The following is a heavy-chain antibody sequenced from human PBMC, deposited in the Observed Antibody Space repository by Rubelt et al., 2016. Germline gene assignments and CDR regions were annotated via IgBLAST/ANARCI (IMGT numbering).Heavy chain of an antibody. CDR1: GGSFSGYY. V-gene: IGHV4-34*01. D-gene: IGHD6-13*01. Sequence: QVQLQQWGAGLLKPSETLSLTCAVYGGSFSGYYWSWIRQPPGKGLEWFGEINHSGSPNYNPSLTSRVTISVDTSKHQVSLKLSSVTAADTAVYYCARGRRGSSSWLGRDYYGMDVWGQGTTVTVSS. CDR3: ARGRRGSSSWLGRDYYGMDV. CDR2: INHSGSP. J-gene: IGHJ6*02.